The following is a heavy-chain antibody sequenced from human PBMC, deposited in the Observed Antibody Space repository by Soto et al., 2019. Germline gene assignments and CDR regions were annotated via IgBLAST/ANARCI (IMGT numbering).Heavy chain of an antibody. V-gene: IGHV1-3*01. CDR3: ARDGMYSGYDYYYYYGMDV. CDR2: INAGNGNT. Sequence: QVPLVQSGAEVKKPGASVKVSCKASGYTFTSYAMHWVRQAPGQSLEWMGWINAGNGNTKYSQKFQGRVTITRDTSASTAYMELSSLRSEDTAVYYCARDGMYSGYDYYYYYGMDVWGQGTTVTVSS. J-gene: IGHJ6*02. D-gene: IGHD5-12*01. CDR1: GYTFTSYA.